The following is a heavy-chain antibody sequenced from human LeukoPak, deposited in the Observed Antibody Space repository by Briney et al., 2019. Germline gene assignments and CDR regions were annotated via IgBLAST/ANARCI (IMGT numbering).Heavy chain of an antibody. Sequence: GGSLRLSCAASGFTFSDYYMSWLRQAPGKGVEGVSYISSSSSYTNYADSVKGPSTISRDNAKNSLYLQMTSLRAEDTAVYYCAREPIQLWLRGAFDIWGQGTMVTVSS. CDR3: AREPIQLWLRGAFDI. CDR1: GFTFSDYY. D-gene: IGHD5-18*01. V-gene: IGHV3-11*05. CDR2: ISSSSSYT. J-gene: IGHJ3*02.